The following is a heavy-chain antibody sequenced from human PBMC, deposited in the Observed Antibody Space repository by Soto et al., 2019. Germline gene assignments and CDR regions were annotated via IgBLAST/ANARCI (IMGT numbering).Heavy chain of an antibody. CDR2: IIPILGIA. V-gene: IGHV1-69*04. CDR3: AREDCSSTSCYGRNWFDP. D-gene: IGHD2-2*01. Sequence: ASVKVSCKASGGTFSSYTISWVRQAPGQGLEWMGRIIPILGIANYAQKFQGRVTITADKSTSTAYMELSSLRSEDTAVYYCAREDCSSTSCYGRNWFDPWGQGTLVTVSS. CDR1: GGTFSSYT. J-gene: IGHJ5*02.